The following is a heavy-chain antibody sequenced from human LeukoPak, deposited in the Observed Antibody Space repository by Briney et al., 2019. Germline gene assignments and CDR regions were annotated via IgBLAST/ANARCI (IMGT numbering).Heavy chain of an antibody. Sequence: SETLSFTCTVSGDSITSYYWNWVRQSPEKGLEWIGCIHHTGKNYYNPSLKSRITMSVDTSKSQFFLKLSSVTAADTAVYYCAKWHERLLAFDSWGQGTLVTVSS. D-gene: IGHD1-1*01. CDR3: AKWHERLLAFDS. CDR2: IHHTGKN. V-gene: IGHV4-59*01. J-gene: IGHJ4*02. CDR1: GDSITSYY.